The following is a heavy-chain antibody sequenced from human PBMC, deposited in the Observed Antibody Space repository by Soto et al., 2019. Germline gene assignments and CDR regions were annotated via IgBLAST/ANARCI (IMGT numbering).Heavy chain of an antibody. Sequence: GASVKVSCKASGYTFTSYGISWVRQAPGQGLEWVGWISAYNGNTNYAQKLQGRVTMTTDTSTSTAYMELRSLRSDDTAVYYCARVPLYYDSSGYYWDDAFDIWGQGTMVTVSS. CDR1: GYTFTSYG. D-gene: IGHD3-22*01. CDR2: ISAYNGNT. J-gene: IGHJ3*02. V-gene: IGHV1-18*01. CDR3: ARVPLYYDSSGYYWDDAFDI.